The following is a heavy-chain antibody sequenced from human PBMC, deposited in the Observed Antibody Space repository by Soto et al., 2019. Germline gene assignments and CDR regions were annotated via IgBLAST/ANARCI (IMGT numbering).Heavy chain of an antibody. V-gene: IGHV4-59*12. CDR1: GVSISSYY. D-gene: IGHD4-17*01. CDR3: ARGQSLRRYINYGMDV. J-gene: IGHJ6*02. Sequence: SETLALTSTVSGVSISSYYCSWIRQPPGKGLEWIGSIYYSGSTYYNPSLKSRVTISVDTSKNQFSLKLSSVTAADTAVYYCARGQSLRRYINYGMDVWRQGTTVTVSS. CDR2: IYYSGST.